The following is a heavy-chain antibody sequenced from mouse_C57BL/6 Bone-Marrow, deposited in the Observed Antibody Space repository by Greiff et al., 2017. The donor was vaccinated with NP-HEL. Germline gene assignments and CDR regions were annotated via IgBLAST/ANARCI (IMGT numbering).Heavy chain of an antibody. D-gene: IGHD1-1*01. V-gene: IGHV14-4*01. CDR1: GFNIKDDY. Sequence: EVMLVESGAELVRPGASVKLSCTASGFNIKDDYMHWVKQRPEQGLEWIGWIDPENGDTEYASKFQGKATITADTSSNTAYLQLSSLTSEDTAVYYCTTGLYYGSSYCFDYWGQGTTLTVSS. CDR2: IDPENGDT. CDR3: TTGLYYGSSYCFDY. J-gene: IGHJ2*01.